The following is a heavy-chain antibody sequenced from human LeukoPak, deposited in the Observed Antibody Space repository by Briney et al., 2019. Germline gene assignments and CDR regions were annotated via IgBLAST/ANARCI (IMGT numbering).Heavy chain of an antibody. CDR1: GFTFSDYY. D-gene: IGHD2-15*01. Sequence: GGSLRLSCEASGFTFSDYYMSWIRQAPGKGLEWVSYISSSGSTIYYADSVKGRFTISRDNAKNSLFLQMNSLRAEDTAVYYCARVLRYCSGGNCYSGGLGYMDVWGKGTTVTISS. CDR3: ARVLRYCSGGNCYSGGLGYMDV. CDR2: ISSSGSTI. V-gene: IGHV3-11*01. J-gene: IGHJ6*03.